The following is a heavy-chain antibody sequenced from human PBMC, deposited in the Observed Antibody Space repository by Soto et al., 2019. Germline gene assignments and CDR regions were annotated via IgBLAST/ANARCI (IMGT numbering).Heavy chain of an antibody. D-gene: IGHD3-10*01. CDR2: IIPILGIA. CDR1: GGTFSSYT. V-gene: IGHV1-69*02. J-gene: IGHJ4*02. CDR3: ASRFYGSGYTDY. Sequence: QVQLVQSGAEVKKPGSSVKVSCKASGGTFSSYTISWVRQAPGQGLEWMGRIIPILGIANYAQKFQGRVTITAAKSTSTAYMELSSLRSEDTAVYYCASRFYGSGYTDYWGQGTLVTVSS.